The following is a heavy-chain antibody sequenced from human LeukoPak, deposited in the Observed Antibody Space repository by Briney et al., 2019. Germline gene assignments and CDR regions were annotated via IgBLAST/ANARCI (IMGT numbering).Heavy chain of an antibody. Sequence: SETLSLTCAVSGYSISSGYHWGWIRQPPGEGLEWIGSVYRSGSTYYNPPLKSRVTISVDTSKNQISLKVRSVTAADTAVYYCARENWVFDYWGQGILVTVSS. V-gene: IGHV4-38-2*02. D-gene: IGHD7-27*01. CDR3: ARENWVFDY. CDR1: GYSISSGYH. CDR2: VYRSGST. J-gene: IGHJ4*02.